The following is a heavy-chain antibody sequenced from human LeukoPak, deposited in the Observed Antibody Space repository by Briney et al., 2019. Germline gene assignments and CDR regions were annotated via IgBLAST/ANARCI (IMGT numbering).Heavy chain of an antibody. CDR3: ARDRGEWLRQDFDY. D-gene: IGHD5-12*01. J-gene: IGHJ4*02. V-gene: IGHV4-34*01. Sequence: GSLRLSCAASGFTFSSYWMHWVRQAPGKGLEWIGEINHSGSTNYNPSLKSRVTISVDTSKIQFSLKLNSVTAADTAVYYCARDRGEWLRQDFDYWGQGTMVTVSS. CDR2: INHSGST. CDR1: GFTFSSYW.